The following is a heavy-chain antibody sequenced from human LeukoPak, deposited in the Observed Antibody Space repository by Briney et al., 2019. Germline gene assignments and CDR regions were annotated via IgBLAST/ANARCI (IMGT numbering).Heavy chain of an antibody. CDR1: GGSISSGSYY. V-gene: IGHV4-61*02. Sequence: SQTLSLTCTVSGGSISSGSYYWSWIRQPAGKGLEWIGRIYTSGSTNYNPSLKSRVTISVDTSKNQFSLKLSSVTAADTAVYYCARELPKALGYCSSTSCLAHDAFDIWGQGTMVTVSS. CDR2: IYTSGST. D-gene: IGHD2-2*01. J-gene: IGHJ3*02. CDR3: ARELPKALGYCSSTSCLAHDAFDI.